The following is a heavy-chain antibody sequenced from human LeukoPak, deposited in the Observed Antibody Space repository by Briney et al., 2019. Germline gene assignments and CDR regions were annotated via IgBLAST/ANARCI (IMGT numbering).Heavy chain of an antibody. Sequence: SVKVSCKASGGTFSSYAISWVRQAPGQGLEWMGGTIPIFGTANYAQKFQGRVTITTDESTSTAYMELSSLRSEDTAVYYCARSVRGYSYGSPFDYWGQGTLVTVPS. CDR2: TIPIFGTA. V-gene: IGHV1-69*05. J-gene: IGHJ4*02. D-gene: IGHD5-18*01. CDR3: ARSVRGYSYGSPFDY. CDR1: GGTFSSYA.